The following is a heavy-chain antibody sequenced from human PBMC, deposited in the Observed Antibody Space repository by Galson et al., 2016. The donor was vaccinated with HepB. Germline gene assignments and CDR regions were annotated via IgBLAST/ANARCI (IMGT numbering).Heavy chain of an antibody. J-gene: IGHJ3*01. V-gene: IGHV3-9*01. Sequence: SLRLSCAASGFTFDDYAMHWVRQAPGKGLEWVSGISWNSGSIGYADSVKGRFTISRDNAKNTLWLQMSGLRVDETSMYYCASGYTSGVWGQGTMVTVSS. CDR3: ASGYTSGV. D-gene: IGHD6-19*01. CDR1: GFTFDDYA. CDR2: ISWNSGSI.